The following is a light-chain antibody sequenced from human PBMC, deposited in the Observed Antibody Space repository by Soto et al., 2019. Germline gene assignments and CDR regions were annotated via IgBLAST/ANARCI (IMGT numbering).Light chain of an antibody. CDR2: SAS. J-gene: IGKJ4*01. Sequence: EIVMTQSPATLSVSPGERATLSCRASQSVSSNLAWYQQKPGQAPRLLIYSASTRATGIPARFSGSGSGTEFTLPISSLRSEDFALYYCQQYNNWPLTFGGGTKVEIK. V-gene: IGKV3-15*01. CDR1: QSVSSN. CDR3: QQYNNWPLT.